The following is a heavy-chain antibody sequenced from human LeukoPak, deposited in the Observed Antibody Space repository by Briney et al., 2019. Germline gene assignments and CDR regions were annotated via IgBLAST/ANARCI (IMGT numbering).Heavy chain of an antibody. CDR2: VNVDGRST. CDR1: GFTFSSYW. D-gene: IGHD2/OR15-2a*01. CDR3: ARGIGIGAFDT. J-gene: IGHJ3*02. Sequence: GGSLRLSCAASGFTFSSYWMHWVRQAPGTGLVWLSRVNVDGRSTTYADSVKGRLTISRDNSKKTLYLQMNSLRPEDTAFYYCARGIGIGAFDTWGRGTKVTVSS. V-gene: IGHV3-74*01.